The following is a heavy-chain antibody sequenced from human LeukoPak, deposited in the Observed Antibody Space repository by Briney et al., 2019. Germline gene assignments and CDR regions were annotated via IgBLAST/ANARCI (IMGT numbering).Heavy chain of an antibody. CDR3: ARVDGSPDY. CDR1: GYTFTSYY. Sequence: ASVKVSFKASGYTFTSYYMHRVRRAPGHRLKWWGRINPSGGSTRYAQKFQGKVTITRDTSISTAYMELSSLRSEDTAVYYCARVDGSPDYWGQGTLVTVSS. V-gene: IGHV1-46*01. CDR2: INPSGGST. J-gene: IGHJ4*02. D-gene: IGHD2-15*01.